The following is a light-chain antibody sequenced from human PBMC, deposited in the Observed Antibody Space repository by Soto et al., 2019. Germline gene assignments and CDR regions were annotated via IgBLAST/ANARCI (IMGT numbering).Light chain of an antibody. V-gene: IGKV3-11*01. CDR1: RSVTNY. CDR3: QQRNIWPPVT. J-gene: IGKJ5*01. Sequence: EIVLTQSPATLSLSPGERATLSCRASRSVTNYLAWYQQKPGQAPRLVIYGAFNRATGIPARFSGSGSGTDLTLTICSLEPEDFAVYYCQQRNIWPPVTFGQGTRLEIK. CDR2: GAF.